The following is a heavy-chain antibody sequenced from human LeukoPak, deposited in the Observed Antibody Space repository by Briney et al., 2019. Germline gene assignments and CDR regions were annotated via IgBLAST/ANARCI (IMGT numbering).Heavy chain of an antibody. V-gene: IGHV4-59*01. Sequence: SETLSLTCTVSGGSISSDYWSWIRQTPGKGLEWIGYIYYSGSTNYNPSLKSRVTISVDTSKNQFSLKLSSVTDVDTAVYYCARDRYGYTLDYWGQGTLVTVSS. D-gene: IGHD5-24*01. CDR3: ARDRYGYTLDY. J-gene: IGHJ4*02. CDR2: IYYSGST. CDR1: GGSISSDY.